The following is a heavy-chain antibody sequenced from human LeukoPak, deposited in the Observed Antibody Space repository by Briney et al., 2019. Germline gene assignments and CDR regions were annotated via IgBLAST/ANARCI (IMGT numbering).Heavy chain of an antibody. D-gene: IGHD2-15*01. J-gene: IGHJ4*02. Sequence: GGSLRLSCAVSGFTISSTYMTWVRQAPGKGLEWISYISGRGEAIFYADSVQGRFTISRDNAKNSIYLQMNGLTAEDTAVYYCARTYGSGSLDYGGQGTLVTVSS. CDR2: ISGRGEAI. CDR1: GFTISSTY. V-gene: IGHV3-48*01. CDR3: ARTYGSGSLDY.